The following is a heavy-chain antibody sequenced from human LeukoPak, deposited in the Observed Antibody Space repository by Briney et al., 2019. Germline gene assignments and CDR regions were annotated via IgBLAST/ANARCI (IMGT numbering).Heavy chain of an antibody. V-gene: IGHV3-20*04. CDR3: ARAGSSTSSGGFDP. CDR2: INWNGGST. D-gene: IGHD2-2*01. CDR1: GFTFDDYG. J-gene: IGHJ5*02. Sequence: SGGSLRLSCAASGFTFDDYGMSWVRQAPGKGLEWVSGINWNGGSTGYADSVKGQFTISRDNAKNSLYLQMNSLRAEDTALYYCARAGSSTSSGGFDPWGQGTLVTVSS.